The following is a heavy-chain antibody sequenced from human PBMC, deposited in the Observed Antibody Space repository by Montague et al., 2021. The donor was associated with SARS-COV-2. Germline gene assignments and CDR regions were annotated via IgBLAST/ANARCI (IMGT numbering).Heavy chain of an antibody. Sequence: SLRLSCAASGFTFSSYAMHWVRQAPGKGLEWVTVIWTDVNKKYYADSVKGRFTISRDTSKNTLSLQLNSLRVEDTAVYYCAKDQGTGYSDFDYWGQGTLVTVSS. D-gene: IGHD2-15*01. V-gene: IGHV3-30*04. J-gene: IGHJ4*02. CDR3: AKDQGTGYSDFDY. CDR1: GFTFSSYA. CDR2: IWTDVNKK.